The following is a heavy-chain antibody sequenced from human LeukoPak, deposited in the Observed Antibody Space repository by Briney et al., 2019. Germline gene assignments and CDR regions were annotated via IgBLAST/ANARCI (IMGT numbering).Heavy chain of an antibody. D-gene: IGHD6-6*01. CDR2: ISYDGSNK. J-gene: IGHJ4*02. Sequence: GGSLRLSCAASGLTFSSYAMHWVRQAPGKGLEWVAVISYDGSNKYYADSVKGRFTISRDNSKNTLYLQMNSLRAEDTAVYYCARGDHARRIDYWGQGTLVTVSS. CDR1: GLTFSSYA. V-gene: IGHV3-30-3*01. CDR3: ARGDHARRIDY.